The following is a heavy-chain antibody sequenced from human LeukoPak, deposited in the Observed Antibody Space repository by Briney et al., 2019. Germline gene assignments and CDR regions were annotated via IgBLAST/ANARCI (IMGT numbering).Heavy chain of an antibody. Sequence: SETLSLTCAVYGGSFSGYYWSWIRQPPGKGLEWIGEINNSGSTNYNPSLKSRVTISVDTSKNQFSLKLSSVTAADTAVYYCARASPDYVVVRVNSFDPWGQGTLVTVSS. CDR3: ARASPDYVVVRVNSFDP. J-gene: IGHJ5*02. CDR1: GGSFSGYY. D-gene: IGHD2-2*01. V-gene: IGHV4-34*01. CDR2: INNSGST.